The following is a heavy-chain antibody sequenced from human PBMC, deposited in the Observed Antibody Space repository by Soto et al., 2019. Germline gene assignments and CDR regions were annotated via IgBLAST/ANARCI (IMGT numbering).Heavy chain of an antibody. CDR1: GYTFTGYY. CDR3: ARGPIVVVVAATPGGAFDI. J-gene: IGHJ3*02. CDR2: INPNSGGT. V-gene: IGHV1-2*04. D-gene: IGHD2-15*01. Sequence: GASVKVSCKASGYTFTGYYMHWVRQAPGQGLEWMGWINPNSGGTNYAQKFQGWVTMTRDTSISTAYMELSRLRSDDTAVYYCARGPIVVVVAATPGGAFDIWGQGTVVTVSS.